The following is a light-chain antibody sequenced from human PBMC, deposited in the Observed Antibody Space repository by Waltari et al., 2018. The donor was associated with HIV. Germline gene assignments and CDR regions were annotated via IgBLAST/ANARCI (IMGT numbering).Light chain of an antibody. J-gene: IGKJ3*01. Sequence: DIQMTQSPSSLSASLGDRVTITCRASQTINIYLNWYRQEPGKAPDILIYAASSLQSRVPTRHSGTCSVTEFTLTINALQREDVATYYCQQSYSGLTFGPATKVDV. CDR2: AAS. V-gene: IGKV1-39*01. CDR1: QTINIY. CDR3: QQSYSGLT.